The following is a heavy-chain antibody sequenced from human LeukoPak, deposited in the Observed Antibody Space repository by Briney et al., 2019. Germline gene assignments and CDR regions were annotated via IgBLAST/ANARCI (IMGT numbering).Heavy chain of an antibody. J-gene: IGHJ4*02. CDR3: ARVRCSSTSCSPGFDY. Sequence: SETLSLTCTVSGGSISSGGYYWSWIRQHPGKGLEWIGYIYYSGSTYYNPSLKSRVTISVDTSKNQFSLKLSSVTAADTGVYYCARVRCSSTSCSPGFDYWGQGTLVTVTS. CDR1: GGSISSGGYY. D-gene: IGHD2-2*01. V-gene: IGHV4-31*03. CDR2: IYYSGST.